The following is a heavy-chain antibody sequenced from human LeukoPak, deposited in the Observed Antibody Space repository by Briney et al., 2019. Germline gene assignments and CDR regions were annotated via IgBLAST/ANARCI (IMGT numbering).Heavy chain of an antibody. Sequence: PSETLSLTCNVSGGSIRGYYWSWIRQPPGKGLEWIGYIYSSGSTNYNPSLKSRVTISVDTSKNQFSLKLSSVTAADTAVYYCARITYYYDSSGYWGLDAFDIWGQGTMVTVSS. CDR2: IYSSGST. J-gene: IGHJ3*02. D-gene: IGHD3-22*01. CDR3: ARITYYYDSSGYWGLDAFDI. CDR1: GGSIRGYY. V-gene: IGHV4-59*01.